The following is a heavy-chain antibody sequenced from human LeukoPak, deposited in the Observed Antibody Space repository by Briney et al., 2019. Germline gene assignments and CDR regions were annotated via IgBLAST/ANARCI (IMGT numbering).Heavy chain of an antibody. Sequence: PSETLSLTCAVYGGSFSGYYWSWIRQPPGRGLEWIGEINHSGSTNYNPSLKSRVTISVDTSKNQFSLKLSSVTAADTAVYHCARSRTRNSPIDYWGQGTLVTVSS. D-gene: IGHD1-14*01. V-gene: IGHV4-34*01. CDR2: INHSGST. CDR3: ARSRTRNSPIDY. J-gene: IGHJ4*02. CDR1: GGSFSGYY.